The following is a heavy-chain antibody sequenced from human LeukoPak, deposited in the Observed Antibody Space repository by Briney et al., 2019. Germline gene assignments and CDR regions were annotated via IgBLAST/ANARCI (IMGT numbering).Heavy chain of an antibody. J-gene: IGHJ6*03. V-gene: IGHV1-69*04. CDR3: ARDWDTAAGTSYYYYYMDV. CDR1: GGTFGSYA. Sequence: GPPVKVSCKASGGTFGSYAFSWVRQAPGQGLEWMGRIIPILGITNYAQKFQGRVTMTRDTSTSTVYMELSSLRSEDTAVYYCARDWDTAAGTSYYYYYMDVWGKGTTVTVSS. CDR2: IIPILGIT. D-gene: IGHD6-13*01.